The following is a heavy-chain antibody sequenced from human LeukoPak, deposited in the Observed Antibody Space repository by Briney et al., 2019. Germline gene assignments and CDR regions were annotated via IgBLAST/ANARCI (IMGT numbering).Heavy chain of an antibody. V-gene: IGHV1-2*02. CDR3: ARDPPARRITMIVGDAFDI. CDR2: INPNSGGT. J-gene: IGHJ3*02. CDR1: GYTFTGYY. D-gene: IGHD3-22*01. Sequence: GASVKVSCKASGYTFTGYYMHWVRQAPGQGLEWMGWINPNSGGTNYAQKFQGRVTMTRDTSISTAYMELSRLRSDDTAVYYCARDPPARRITMIVGDAFDIWGQGTMVTVSS.